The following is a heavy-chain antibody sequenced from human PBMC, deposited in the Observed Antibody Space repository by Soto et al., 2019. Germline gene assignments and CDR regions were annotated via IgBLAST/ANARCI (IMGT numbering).Heavy chain of an antibody. CDR1: GGSISSSSYY. CDR2: IYYSGST. D-gene: IGHD6-13*01. Sequence: PSETLSLPCTVPGGSISSSSYYWGWIRQPPGKGLEWIGSIYYSGSTYYNPSLKSRVTISVDTSKNQFSLKLSSVTAADTAVYDCARHRGGAAAEEYYFDYWGQGTLVTVS. CDR3: ARHRGGAAAEEYYFDY. V-gene: IGHV4-39*01. J-gene: IGHJ4*02.